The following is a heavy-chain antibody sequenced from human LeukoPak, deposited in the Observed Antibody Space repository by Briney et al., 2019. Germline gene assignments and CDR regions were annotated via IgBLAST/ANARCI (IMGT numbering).Heavy chain of an antibody. CDR3: ARKKSWIQLWLRSDYYGMDV. Sequence: ASVKVSCKASGYTFTSYDINWVRQATGQGLEWMGWMNPNSGNTGYAQKFQGRVTMTRNTSISTAYMELSSLRSEDTAVYYCARKKSWIQLWLRSDYYGMDVWGQGTTVTVSS. D-gene: IGHD5-18*01. J-gene: IGHJ6*02. CDR1: GYTFTSYD. CDR2: MNPNSGNT. V-gene: IGHV1-8*01.